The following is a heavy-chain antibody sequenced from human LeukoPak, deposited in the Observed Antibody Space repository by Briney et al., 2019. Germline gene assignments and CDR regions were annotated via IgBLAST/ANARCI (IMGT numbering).Heavy chain of an antibody. J-gene: IGHJ3*02. Sequence: GASVKVSCKASGGTFSSYAISWVRQAPGQGLEWMGGIIPIFGTANYAQKFQGRVTITTDESTSTAYMELSSPRSEDTAVYYCARGVIAAAGPPLDAFDIWGQGTMVTVSS. CDR1: GGTFSSYA. D-gene: IGHD6-13*01. CDR3: ARGVIAAAGPPLDAFDI. CDR2: IIPIFGTA. V-gene: IGHV1-69*05.